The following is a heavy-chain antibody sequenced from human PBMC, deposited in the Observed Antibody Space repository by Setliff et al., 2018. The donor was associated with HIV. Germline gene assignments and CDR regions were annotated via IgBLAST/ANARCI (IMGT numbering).Heavy chain of an antibody. CDR1: GDSVSSNSAA. Sequence: SQTLSLTCAISGDSVSSNSAAWNWIRQSPSRGLEWLGRTYYRSKWYNDYAGSVKSRITINPDTSKNHVSLQLNSVTPEATAVYYCARTRGLGYYDSRGNAFDIWGQGTMVTVSS. J-gene: IGHJ3*02. D-gene: IGHD3-22*01. CDR2: TYYRSKWYN. V-gene: IGHV6-1*01. CDR3: ARTRGLGYYDSRGNAFDI.